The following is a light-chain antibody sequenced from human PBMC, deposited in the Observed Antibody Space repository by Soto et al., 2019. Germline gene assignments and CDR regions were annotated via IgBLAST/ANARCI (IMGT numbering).Light chain of an antibody. CDR2: DVS. J-gene: IGLJ1*01. V-gene: IGLV2-14*01. CDR3: SSYISSSTYYV. Sequence: SVLTQPASVSGSPGQSITISCTGTSSDVGGYNYVSWYQQHPGKAPKLMIYDVSNRPSGVSNRFSGSKSGNTASLTISGLQAEDEADYSCSSYISSSTYYVVGTGTKVTDL. CDR1: SSDVGGYNY.